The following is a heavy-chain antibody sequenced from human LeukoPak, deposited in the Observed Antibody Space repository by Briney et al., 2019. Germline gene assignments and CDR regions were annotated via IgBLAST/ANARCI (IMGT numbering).Heavy chain of an antibody. CDR1: GFTFSSYG. D-gene: IGHD6-25*01. V-gene: IGHV3-30*02. CDR3: AKGRRDYYYYGMDV. J-gene: IGHJ6*02. CDR2: IWYDGSNK. Sequence: GGSLRLSCAASGFTFSSYGMHWVRQAPGKGLEWVAVIWYDGSNKYYADSVKGRFTISRDNSKNTLYLQMNSLRAEDTAVYYCAKGRRDYYYYGMDVWGQGTTVTVSS.